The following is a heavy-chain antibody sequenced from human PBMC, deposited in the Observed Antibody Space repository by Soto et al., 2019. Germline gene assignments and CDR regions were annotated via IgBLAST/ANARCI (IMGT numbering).Heavy chain of an antibody. V-gene: IGHV1-69*02. D-gene: IGHD2-2*01. CDR1: GGTFSSYT. J-gene: IGHJ4*02. CDR2: IIPILGIA. Sequence: QVQLVQSGAEVKKPGSSVKVSCKASGGTFSSYTISWVRQAPGQGLEWMGRIIPILGIANYAQKFQGRVTITADKSTSTAYMELSSLRSEDTAVYYCASYDCSSTSCHPYSRSWFDYWGQGTLVTVSS. CDR3: ASYDCSSTSCHPYSRSWFDY.